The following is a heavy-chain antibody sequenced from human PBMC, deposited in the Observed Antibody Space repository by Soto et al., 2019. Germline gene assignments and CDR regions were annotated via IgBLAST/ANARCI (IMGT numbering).Heavy chain of an antibody. CDR1: RYTFTCYY. V-gene: IGHV1-2*02. J-gene: IGHJ6*02. CDR3: ARARARITIFGVVPKGDYYGMDV. CDR2: INPNSGGT. Sequence: ASVKVSCKAFRYTFTCYYMHWVRQAPGQGLEWMGWINPNSGGTNYAQKFQGRVTMTRDTSISTAYMELSRLRSDDTAVYYCARARARITIFGVVPKGDYYGMDVWGQGTTVTVSS. D-gene: IGHD3-3*01.